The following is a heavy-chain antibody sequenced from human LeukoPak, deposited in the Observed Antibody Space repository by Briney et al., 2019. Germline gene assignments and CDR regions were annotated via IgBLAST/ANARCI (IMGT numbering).Heavy chain of an antibody. J-gene: IGHJ4*02. CDR2: INSDGTSA. CDR3: VRGAPFDY. Sequence: PGGSLRLSCAASGFTFTSYWIHWVRQAPGKGLVWVSHINSDGTSATYADSVKGRITISRDNAKNMLYLQMNSLRVDDTAVYYCVRGAPFDYWGQGTLVTVSS. CDR1: GFTFTSYW. V-gene: IGHV3-74*01. D-gene: IGHD1-26*01.